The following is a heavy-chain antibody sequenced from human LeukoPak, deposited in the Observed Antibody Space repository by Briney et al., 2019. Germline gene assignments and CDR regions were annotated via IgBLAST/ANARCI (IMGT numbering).Heavy chain of an antibody. CDR2: IYHSGST. J-gene: IGHJ6*03. D-gene: IGHD5-18*01. CDR3: ARGEYSYGYYHYYYYMDV. V-gene: IGHV4-38-2*02. CDR1: GYSISSGYY. Sequence: SETLSLTCTVSGYSISSGYYWGWIRQPPGKGLEWIGSIYHSGSTYYNPSLKSRVTISVDTSKNQFSLKLSSVTAADTAVYYCARGEYSYGYYHYYYYMDVWGKGTTVTISS.